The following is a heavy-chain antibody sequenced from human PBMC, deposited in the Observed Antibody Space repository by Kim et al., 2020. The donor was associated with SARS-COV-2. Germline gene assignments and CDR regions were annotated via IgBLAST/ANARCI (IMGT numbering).Heavy chain of an antibody. J-gene: IGHJ4*02. CDR3: AATIAARSSRYFDY. CDR2: IYTSGST. Sequence: SETLSLTCTVSGGSISSYYWSWIRQPAGKGLEWIGRIYTSGSTNYNPSLKSRVTMSVDTSKNQFSLKLSSVTAADTAVYYCAATIAARSSRYFDYWGQGTLVTVSS. V-gene: IGHV4-4*07. D-gene: IGHD6-13*01. CDR1: GGSISSYY.